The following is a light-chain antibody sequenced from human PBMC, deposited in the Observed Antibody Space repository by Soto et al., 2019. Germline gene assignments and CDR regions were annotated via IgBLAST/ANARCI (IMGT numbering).Light chain of an antibody. CDR1: QSLPTKA. CDR3: QQYDSYMYA. CDR2: GAS. Sequence: EIVLTQSPGTLSLSPGERVTLSCRASQSLPTKALAWYQQKPGQTPRLLMYGASTRPSGIPARFTGGGSGTDFTLTITSLQSEDFAVYYCQQYDSYMYAFGQGTKVEI. V-gene: IGKV3-15*01. J-gene: IGKJ2*01.